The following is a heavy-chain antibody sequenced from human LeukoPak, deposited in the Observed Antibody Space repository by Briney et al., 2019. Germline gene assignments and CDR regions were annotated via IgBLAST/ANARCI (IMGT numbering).Heavy chain of an antibody. J-gene: IGHJ4*02. CDR2: IYHSGST. CDR3: ARYYYDSSGYYFFDY. V-gene: IGHV4-38-2*01. CDR1: GYSISSGYY. Sequence: PSETLSLTCAVSGYSISSGYYWGWIRQPPGKGLEWIGSIYHSGSTYYNPSLKSRVTISVGTSKNQFSLKLSSVTAADTAVYYCARYYYDSSGYYFFDYWGQGTLVTVSS. D-gene: IGHD3-22*01.